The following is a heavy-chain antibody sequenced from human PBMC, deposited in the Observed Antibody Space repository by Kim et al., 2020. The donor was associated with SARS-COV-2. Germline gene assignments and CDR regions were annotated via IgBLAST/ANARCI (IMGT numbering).Heavy chain of an antibody. D-gene: IGHD3-22*01. CDR2: INSDGSST. Sequence: GGSLRLSCAASGFTFSSYWMHWVRQALGKGLVWVSRINSDGSSTSYADSVKGRFTISRDNAKNTLYLQMNSLRAEDTAVYYCARLNYYYDSSGYYYHWGQGTLVTVSS. CDR3: ARLNYYYDSSGYYYH. V-gene: IGHV3-74*01. CDR1: GFTFSSYW. J-gene: IGHJ5*02.